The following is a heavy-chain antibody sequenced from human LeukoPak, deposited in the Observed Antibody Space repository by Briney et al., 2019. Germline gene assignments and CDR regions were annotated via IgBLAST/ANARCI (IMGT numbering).Heavy chain of an antibody. CDR1: GFTFSSYG. CDR2: ISGSGGST. J-gene: IGHJ5*02. Sequence: GGSLRLSCAASGFTFSSYGMSWVRQAPGKGLEWVSAISGSGGSTYYADSVKGRFTISRDNAKNSLYLQMNSLRAEDTAIYYCARAITPRVRGSPIWFDPWGQGTLVTVSS. D-gene: IGHD3-10*01. V-gene: IGHV3-23*01. CDR3: ARAITPRVRGSPIWFDP.